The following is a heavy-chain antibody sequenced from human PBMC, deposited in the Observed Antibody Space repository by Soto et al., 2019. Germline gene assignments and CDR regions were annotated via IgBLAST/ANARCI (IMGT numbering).Heavy chain of an antibody. D-gene: IGHD2-2*02. V-gene: IGHV1-69*01. CDR2: IIPMFGTA. CDR3: ARDSGYCSTTSCYTRWFDP. CDR1: GGTFSSYA. Sequence: QVQLVQSGAEVKKPGSSMKVSCKASGGTFSSYAISWVRQAPGQGLEWMGGIIPMFGTANYAQKFQGRVTITADESTSTAYMELSRLRSEDTAVYYCARDSGYCSTTSCYTRWFDPWGQGTLVTVSS. J-gene: IGHJ5*02.